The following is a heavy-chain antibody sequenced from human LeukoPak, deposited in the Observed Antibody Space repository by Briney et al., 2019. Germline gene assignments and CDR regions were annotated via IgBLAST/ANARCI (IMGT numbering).Heavy chain of an antibody. V-gene: IGHV4-39*07. D-gene: IGHD6-19*01. CDR3: ATEESSGWYYFDY. J-gene: IGHJ4*02. Sequence: SETLSLTCTVSGDSISRGDYYWSWIRQPAGKGLEWIGSIYYSGSTYYNPSLKSRVTISVDTSKNQFSLKLSSVTAADTAVYYWATEESSGWYYFDYWGQGTLVTVSS. CDR2: IYYSGST. CDR1: GDSISRGDYY.